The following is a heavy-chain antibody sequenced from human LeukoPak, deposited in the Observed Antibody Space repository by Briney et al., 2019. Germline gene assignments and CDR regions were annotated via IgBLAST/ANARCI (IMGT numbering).Heavy chain of an antibody. Sequence: SGPTLVKPTQTLTLTCTFPWFSLSTSGVAMGWIRQPPGKALEWLALIYWDDDKRYSPSLKSRLTITKDTSKNQVVLTMTNMNPVDTATYYCAHVPDGYSSGWYVRYWGQGTLVTVSS. V-gene: IGHV2-5*02. CDR1: WFSLSTSGVA. D-gene: IGHD6-19*01. J-gene: IGHJ4*02. CDR2: IYWDDDK. CDR3: AHVPDGYSSGWYVRY.